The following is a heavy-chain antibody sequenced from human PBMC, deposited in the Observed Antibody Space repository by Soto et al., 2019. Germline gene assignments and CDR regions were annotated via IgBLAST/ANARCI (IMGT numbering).Heavy chain of an antibody. Sequence: PGGSLRLSCAASGFTFSNAWMSWVRQAPGKGLEWVARIKSKIDGGTMDHAAPLKGRFTISRDDSKNTLYLQMDSLETEDTAVYYCTTDILYDSSGSPSLDWGQGTLVTVSS. V-gene: IGHV3-15*01. J-gene: IGHJ4*02. CDR1: GFTFSNAW. CDR2: IKSKIDGGTM. CDR3: TTDILYDSSGSPSLD. D-gene: IGHD3-22*01.